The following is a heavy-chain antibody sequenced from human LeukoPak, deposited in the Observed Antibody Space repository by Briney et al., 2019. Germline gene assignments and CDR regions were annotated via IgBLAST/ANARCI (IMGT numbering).Heavy chain of an antibody. J-gene: IGHJ5*02. CDR1: GFIVNSYA. CDR3: ARDRAEGKTWVEFDP. Sequence: GGSLRLSCAASGFIVNSYAMSWVRQAPGKGLAWVSLIYSDGVTQYADSVKGRFTISRDNSKNTLYLQMNSLRDEDTAVYFCARDRAEGKTWVEFDPWGQGTPVTVSS. V-gene: IGHV3-66*02. CDR2: IYSDGVT.